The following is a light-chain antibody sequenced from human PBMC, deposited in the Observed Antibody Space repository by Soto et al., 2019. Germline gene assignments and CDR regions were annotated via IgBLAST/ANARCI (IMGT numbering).Light chain of an antibody. J-gene: IGLJ1*01. CDR2: EVS. CDR3: CAYAGSSSDV. CDR1: SSDVGSYNL. V-gene: IGLV2-23*02. Sequence: QSALTQPASVSGSPGQSITISCTGTSSDVGSYNLVSWYQQHPGKAPKLMIYEVSKRPSGVSNRFSGSKSGNTASLTISGLQAEDEAEYDCCAYAGSSSDVFGTGTKLTVL.